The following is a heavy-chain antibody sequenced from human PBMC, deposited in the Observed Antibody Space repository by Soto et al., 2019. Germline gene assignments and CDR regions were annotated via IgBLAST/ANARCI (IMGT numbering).Heavy chain of an antibody. Sequence: QVQLQESGPGLVKPSGTLSLTCAVSSGSISSSKWWSWVRQPPGKGLEWIGEISHNGSTNYNPSLKRRVTISVDKSKNQFSLKLSSVTAADTAVYYCARAFGYSGSHYYYYYMDVWGKGTPVTVSS. CDR2: ISHNGST. CDR3: ARAFGYSGSHYYYYYMDV. CDR1: SGSISSSKW. V-gene: IGHV4-4*02. J-gene: IGHJ6*03. D-gene: IGHD1-26*01.